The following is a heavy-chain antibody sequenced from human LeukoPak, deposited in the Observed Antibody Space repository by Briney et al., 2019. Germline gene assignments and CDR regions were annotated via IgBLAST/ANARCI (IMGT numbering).Heavy chain of an antibody. CDR1: GSTFIDYY. CDR3: ARAALYGDYGGGNWFDP. D-gene: IGHD4-17*01. J-gene: IGHJ5*02. Sequence: ASVKLSYKASGSTFIDYYLHSVRQAPGQGREGMGWINPNSGTTDHAQIFQVRGTMTRDTSISTAYMELSRLRSDDTAVYYCARAALYGDYGGGNWFDPWGQGTLVTVSS. V-gene: IGHV1-2*02. CDR2: INPNSGTT.